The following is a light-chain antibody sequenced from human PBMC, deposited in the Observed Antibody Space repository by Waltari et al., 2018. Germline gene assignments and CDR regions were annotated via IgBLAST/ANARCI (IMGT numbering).Light chain of an antibody. J-gene: IGKJ4*01. CDR3: QQYNSYSLLS. CDR2: NAS. CDR1: QSISKW. Sequence: DIQMTQSPSTLSASVGDSVIFSCRASQSISKWLAWYQQKPGRAPKLLIYNASTLESGVPSRFSGSGSGTEFTLTISSLQPDDFATYYCQQYNSYSLLSFGGGTKVEIK. V-gene: IGKV1-5*03.